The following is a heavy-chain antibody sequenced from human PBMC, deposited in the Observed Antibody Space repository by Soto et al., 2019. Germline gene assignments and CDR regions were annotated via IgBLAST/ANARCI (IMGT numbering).Heavy chain of an antibody. D-gene: IGHD3-3*01. Sequence: SVKVSCKASGGTFSSYAISWVRQAPGQGLEWMGGIIPIFGTANYAQKFQGRVTITADESTSTAYMELSSLRSEDTAVYYCARSIFGVVHDAFDIWGQGTMVTV. V-gene: IGHV1-69*13. CDR2: IIPIFGTA. J-gene: IGHJ3*02. CDR3: ARSIFGVVHDAFDI. CDR1: GGTFSSYA.